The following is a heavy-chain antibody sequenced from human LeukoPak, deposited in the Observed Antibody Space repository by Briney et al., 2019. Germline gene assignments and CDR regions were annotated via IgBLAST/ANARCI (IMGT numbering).Heavy chain of an antibody. J-gene: IGHJ4*02. CDR3: ARDSTGWSVDY. CDR2: INPSGGST. V-gene: IGHV1-46*01. Sequence: VASVKVSCEASGYTFTSYYMYWVRQAPGQGLEWMGIINPSGGSTNYAQKFQGRITMTRDTSTSTVYMELSSLRFEDTAVYHCARDSTGWSVDYWGQGTLVTVSS. D-gene: IGHD6-19*01. CDR1: GYTFTSYY.